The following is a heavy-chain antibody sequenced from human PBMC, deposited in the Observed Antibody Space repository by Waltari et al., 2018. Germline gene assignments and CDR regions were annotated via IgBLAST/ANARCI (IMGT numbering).Heavy chain of an antibody. D-gene: IGHD6-6*01. CDR3: ARETKQLGRGYYFDY. J-gene: IGHJ4*02. Sequence: QVQLQESGPGLVKPSETLSLTCAVSGYSISSGYYWGWIRQPPGKGLEGIGCIYHSGSTYYNPSLKSRVTISVDTSKNQFSLKLSSVTAADTAVYYCARETKQLGRGYYFDYWGQGTLVTVSS. CDR2: IYHSGST. V-gene: IGHV4-38-2*02. CDR1: GYSISSGYY.